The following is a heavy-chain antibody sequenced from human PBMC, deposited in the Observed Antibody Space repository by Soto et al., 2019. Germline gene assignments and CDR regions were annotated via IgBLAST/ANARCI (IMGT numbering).Heavy chain of an antibody. CDR3: AKVRAPKWAGYDSTPGGMDV. Sequence: EVQLVESGGGLVQPGRSLRLSCAASGFTFDDYAMHWVRQAPGKGLEWVSGISWNSGSIGYADSVKGRFTISRDNAKNSLYLQMNSLRAEDTALYYCAKVRAPKWAGYDSTPGGMDVWGQGTTVTVSS. D-gene: IGHD3-22*01. V-gene: IGHV3-9*01. CDR2: ISWNSGSI. CDR1: GFTFDDYA. J-gene: IGHJ6*02.